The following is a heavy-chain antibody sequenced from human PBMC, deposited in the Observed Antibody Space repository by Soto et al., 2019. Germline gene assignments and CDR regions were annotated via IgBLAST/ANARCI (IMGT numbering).Heavy chain of an antibody. Sequence: SVKVSCKASGGTFSSYAISWVRQAPGQGLEWMGGIIPIFGTANYAQKFQGRVTITADESTSTAYMELSSLRSEDTAVYYCASRTELTGTTRGFDYWGQGTLVTVS. CDR1: GGTFSSYA. CDR3: ASRTELTGTTRGFDY. J-gene: IGHJ4*02. V-gene: IGHV1-69*13. D-gene: IGHD1-20*01. CDR2: IIPIFGTA.